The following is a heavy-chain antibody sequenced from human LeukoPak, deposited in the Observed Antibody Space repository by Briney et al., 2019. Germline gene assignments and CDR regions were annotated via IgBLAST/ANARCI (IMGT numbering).Heavy chain of an antibody. CDR3: ARGINGWFDP. Sequence: SETLSLTCTVSGGSVSSGSYYWSWIRQPPGKGLEWIGYIYYSGSTNYNPSLKSRVTISVDTSKNQFSLKLSSVTAAGTAVYYCARGINGWFDPWGQGTLVTVSS. CDR2: IYYSGST. V-gene: IGHV4-61*01. CDR1: GGSVSSGSYY. J-gene: IGHJ5*02. D-gene: IGHD5-24*01.